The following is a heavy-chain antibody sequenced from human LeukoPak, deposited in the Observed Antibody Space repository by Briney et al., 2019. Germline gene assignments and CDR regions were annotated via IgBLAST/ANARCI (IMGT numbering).Heavy chain of an antibody. Sequence: GGSLRLSCAASGFTFSDYYMSWIRQAPGKGLKWVSYISSSGSTIYYPDSVKGRFTISRDNAKNSLYLQMNSLRAEDTAVYYCARGTSGWLVYFDYWGQGTLVTVSS. J-gene: IGHJ4*02. D-gene: IGHD6-19*01. CDR1: GFTFSDYY. CDR2: ISSSGSTI. V-gene: IGHV3-11*04. CDR3: ARGTSGWLVYFDY.